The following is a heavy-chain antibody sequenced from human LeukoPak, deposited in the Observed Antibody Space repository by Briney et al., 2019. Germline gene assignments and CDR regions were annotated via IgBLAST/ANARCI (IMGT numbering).Heavy chain of an antibody. CDR2: IYHSGST. CDR1: GYSISSGYY. V-gene: IGHV4-38-2*02. D-gene: IGHD3-10*01. J-gene: IGHJ5*01. Sequence: NPSETLSLTCTVSGYSISSGYYWGWIRQPPGKGLEWIGSIYHSGSTYYNPSLKWRVTISVDTSKNQFSLKLNSVTAADTAVYYCARLPSQWEILSPNWFDSWGQGTLVTVSS. CDR3: ARLPSQWEILSPNWFDS.